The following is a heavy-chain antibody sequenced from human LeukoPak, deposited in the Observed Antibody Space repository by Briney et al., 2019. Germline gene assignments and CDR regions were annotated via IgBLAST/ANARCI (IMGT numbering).Heavy chain of an antibody. CDR3: ARNYCGDDCFAFDF. J-gene: IGHJ3*01. CDR2: THYSGST. D-gene: IGHD2-21*02. Sequence: SETLSLTCTVSGGSINNYYWSWIRQPPGKGLEHIGYTHYSGSTNSNPSLKSRVTMSVDTSKNQFSLKLKSVTAADTAVYYCARNYCGDDCFAFDFWGQGTMVTVSS. CDR1: GGSINNYY. V-gene: IGHV4-59*01.